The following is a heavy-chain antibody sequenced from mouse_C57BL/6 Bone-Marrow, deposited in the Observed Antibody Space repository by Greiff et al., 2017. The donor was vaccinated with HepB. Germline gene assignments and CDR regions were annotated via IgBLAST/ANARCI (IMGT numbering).Heavy chain of an antibody. D-gene: IGHD2-4*01. J-gene: IGHJ2*01. CDR1: GYTFTSYW. Sequence: QVQLQQPGAELAKPGASVKLSCKASGYTFTSYWMHWVKQRPGQGLEWIGYINPSSGYTKYNQKFKDKATLTADKTSSAAYMQLSSLTYEDSAVYYCASDYDGYFDYWGQGTTLTVSS. CDR3: ASDYDGYFDY. CDR2: INPSSGYT. V-gene: IGHV1-7*01.